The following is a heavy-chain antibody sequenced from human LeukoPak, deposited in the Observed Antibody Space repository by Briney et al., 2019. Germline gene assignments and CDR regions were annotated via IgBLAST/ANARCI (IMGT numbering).Heavy chain of an antibody. V-gene: IGHV1-46*01. CDR1: GYTFTSYD. J-gene: IGHJ2*01. CDR3: ARSAGDQKDYSSGYYRVGRYFDL. CDR2: INPGGGST. D-gene: IGHD3-22*01. Sequence: ASVKVSCKTSGYTFTSYDINWVRQASGQGLEWMGVINPGGGSTRYAQKFQGRLTMTRDMSTSTIYMELRSLRSEDTAVYYCARSAGDQKDYSSGYYRVGRYFDLRGRGTLVTVSS.